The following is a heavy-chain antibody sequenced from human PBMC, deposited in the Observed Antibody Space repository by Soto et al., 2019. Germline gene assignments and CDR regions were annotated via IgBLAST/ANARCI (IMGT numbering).Heavy chain of an antibody. J-gene: IGHJ4*02. CDR1: GGSISSSNW. CDR2: IYHSGST. CDR3: ARAGAHYDFWSGYPIYFDY. D-gene: IGHD3-3*01. Sequence: SETLSLTCAVSGGSISSSNWWSWVRQPPGKGLEWIGEIYHSGSTNYNPSLKSRVTISVDKSKNQFSLKLSSVTAADTAVYYCARAGAHYDFWSGYPIYFDYWGQGTLVTVSS. V-gene: IGHV4-4*02.